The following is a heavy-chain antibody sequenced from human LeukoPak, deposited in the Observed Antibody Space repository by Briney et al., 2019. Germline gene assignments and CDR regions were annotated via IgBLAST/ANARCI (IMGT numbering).Heavy chain of an antibody. CDR2: INAGNGNT. CDR3: ARTDILTGYYDY. Sequence: GASVKVSCKASGYTFTSYAMHWVRQAPGQRLEWMGWINAGNGNTKYSQKFQGRVTTTRDTSASTAYMELSSLRSKDTAVYYCARTDILTGYYDYWGQGTLVTVSS. V-gene: IGHV1-3*01. CDR1: GYTFTSYA. D-gene: IGHD3-9*01. J-gene: IGHJ4*02.